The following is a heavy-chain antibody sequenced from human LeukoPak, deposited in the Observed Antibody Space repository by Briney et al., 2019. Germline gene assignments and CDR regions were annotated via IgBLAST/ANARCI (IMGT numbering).Heavy chain of an antibody. CDR1: GFTFSSYW. CDR3: ARDRRAVVKYVVVVVPLFDY. D-gene: IGHD2-15*01. Sequence: GGSLRLSCAASGFTFSSYWMSWVRQAPGKGLEWVANIKQDGSEKYYVDSVEGRFTISRDNAKNSLYLQMNSQGAEERAVYCCARDRRAVVKYVVVVVPLFDYWGQGTLVPVSS. CDR2: IKQDGSEK. J-gene: IGHJ4*02. V-gene: IGHV3-7*01.